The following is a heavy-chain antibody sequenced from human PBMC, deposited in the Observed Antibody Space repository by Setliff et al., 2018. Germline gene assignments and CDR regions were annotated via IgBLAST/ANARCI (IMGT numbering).Heavy chain of an antibody. CDR2: IKSKADGGTA. Sequence: GESLKISCKGSGYSFTSYWIGWVRQMPGKGLEWVGRIKSKADGGTADFAAPVKGRFTISRDDSKNTMSLQMNSLKTEDTAVYFCATRLGDFWGQGTLVTVSS. J-gene: IGHJ4*02. V-gene: IGHV3-15*01. CDR1: GYSFTSYW. CDR3: ATRLGDF.